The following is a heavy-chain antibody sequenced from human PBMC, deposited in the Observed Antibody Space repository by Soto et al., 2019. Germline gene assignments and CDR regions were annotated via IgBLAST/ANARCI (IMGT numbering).Heavy chain of an antibody. CDR2: IYYSGST. Sequence: SETLSLTCTVSGGSISSGGYYWSWIRQHPGKGLEWIGYIYYSGSTYYNPSLKSRVTISVDTSKNQFSLKLSSVTAADTAVYYCARGVVVITRLDYWGQGTLVTVSS. J-gene: IGHJ4*02. CDR3: ARGVVVITRLDY. V-gene: IGHV4-31*03. CDR1: GGSISSGGYY. D-gene: IGHD3-22*01.